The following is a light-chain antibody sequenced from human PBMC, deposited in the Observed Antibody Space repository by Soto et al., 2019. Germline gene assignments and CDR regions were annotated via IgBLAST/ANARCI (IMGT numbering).Light chain of an antibody. Sequence: DIQMTQSPSTLSASVGDRVTITCRASQSISSWLAWYQQKPGKAPKLLIYKASSLESGVPSRFSGSGSGTEFTLTISRLQPDDCATYYCQQYNSYSQTFGQGTKVEIK. CDR2: KAS. CDR3: QQYNSYSQT. V-gene: IGKV1-5*03. J-gene: IGKJ1*01. CDR1: QSISSW.